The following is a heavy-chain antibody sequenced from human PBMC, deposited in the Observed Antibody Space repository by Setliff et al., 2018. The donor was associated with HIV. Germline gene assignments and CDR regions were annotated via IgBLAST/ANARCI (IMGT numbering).Heavy chain of an antibody. V-gene: IGHV4-34*01. CDR3: ASHPLTVTTSDFDY. CDR2: INHSGST. CDR1: GGSFSGYY. J-gene: IGHJ4*02. Sequence: SETLSLTCAVYGGSFSGYYWSWIRQPPGKGLEWIGEINHSGSTNYNPSLKSRVTISVDTSKNQFSLKLSSVTAADTAVYYCASHPLTVTTSDFDYWGQGTLVTVS. D-gene: IGHD4-17*01.